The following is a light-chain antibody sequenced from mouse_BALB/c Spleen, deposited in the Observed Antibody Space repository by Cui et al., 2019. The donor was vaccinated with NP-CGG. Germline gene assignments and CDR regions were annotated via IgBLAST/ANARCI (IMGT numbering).Light chain of an antibody. Sequence: AVLTQESALITSPDETFTLSCHSSAGAVTTSNYANWVQEKPDHLFTVLIGGTNNRAPGVHARFSGSLIGDKAARTSTGAQTEDETRYFCALWYSNHWVFGGGTKLTVL. J-gene: IGLJ1*01. CDR2: GTN. CDR3: ALWYSNHWV. V-gene: IGLV1*01. CDR1: AGAVTTSNY.